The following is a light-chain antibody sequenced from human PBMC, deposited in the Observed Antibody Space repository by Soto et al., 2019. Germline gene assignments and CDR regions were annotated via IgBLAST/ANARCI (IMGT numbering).Light chain of an antibody. V-gene: IGKV1-12*01. CDR3: QQPSSFPPT. CDR1: QGLVSW. J-gene: IGKJ4*02. Sequence: DIQMTQSPSFVSASVGDRVTIACRASQGLVSWLAWYQHKPGRATKLLIHAAYNLESGVPSRFSGSGSGTDFTLTISKVQPEDFATYYCQQPSSFPPTFGGGTKVEIK. CDR2: AAY.